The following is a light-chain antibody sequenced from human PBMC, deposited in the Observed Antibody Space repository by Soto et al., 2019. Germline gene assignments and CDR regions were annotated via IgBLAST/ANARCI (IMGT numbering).Light chain of an antibody. CDR2: GAS. J-gene: IGKJ3*01. CDR1: QGIGDT. V-gene: IGKV3-20*01. CDR3: QQYGSSPLFP. Sequence: EIVLTQSPDTLSLSPGERATLSCRASQGIGDTLACYQHKPGQTPRLLIYGASNRASGIPDRFSGSGSGTDFTLTISRLEPEDFAVYYCQQYGSSPLFPFGPGTKVD.